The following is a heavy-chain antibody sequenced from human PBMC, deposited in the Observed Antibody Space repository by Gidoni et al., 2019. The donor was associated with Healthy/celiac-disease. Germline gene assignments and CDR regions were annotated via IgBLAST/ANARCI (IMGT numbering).Heavy chain of an antibody. CDR2: IIPIFGTA. V-gene: IGHV1-69*01. CDR3: ASGDDDILTGLGEQ. J-gene: IGHJ4*02. D-gene: IGHD3-9*01. Sequence: QVQLVQSGAEVTKPGSSVKVSCKASGGTFSSDAISWVRQAPGQGLEWMGGIIPIFGTANYAQKFQGRVTITADESTSTAYMELSSLRSEDTAVYYCASGDDDILTGLGEQWGQGTLVTVSS. CDR1: GGTFSSDA.